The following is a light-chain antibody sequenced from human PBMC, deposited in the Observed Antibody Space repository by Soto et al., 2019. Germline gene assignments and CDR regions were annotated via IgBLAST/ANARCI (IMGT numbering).Light chain of an antibody. J-gene: IGLJ1*01. CDR2: EVS. CDR3: NSQSWSCTRV. CDR1: SSDVGGYKH. V-gene: IGLV2-14*01. Sequence: QSALTQPASVYGSPGQSITISCTGTSSDVGGYKHVSWYQHHPGKAPKRIIYEVSNRPSGVSNRFSGSKSAYAASLTISGLQAEDEADYSCNSQSWSCTRVFGTGTKVTVL.